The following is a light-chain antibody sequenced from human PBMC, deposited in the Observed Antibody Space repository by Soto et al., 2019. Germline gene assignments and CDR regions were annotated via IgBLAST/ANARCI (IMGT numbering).Light chain of an antibody. CDR3: QQYGSSGT. CDR2: GAS. J-gene: IGKJ1*01. Sequence: EVVMTQSAAAVSVSPGDKVSLSCRANQTISNMLAWYQQKPGQAPRLLIYGASNRATGIPDRFSGSGSGTDFTLTISRLEPEDFAVYYCQQYGSSGTFGQGTKVDI. V-gene: IGKV3-20*01. CDR1: QTISNM.